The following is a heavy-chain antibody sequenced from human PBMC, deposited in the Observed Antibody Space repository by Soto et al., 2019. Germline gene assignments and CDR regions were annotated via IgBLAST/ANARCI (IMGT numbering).Heavy chain of an antibody. D-gene: IGHD3-22*01. CDR2: VIPIFGTA. J-gene: IGHJ5*02. CDR1: GGTFSSYA. Sequence: QVQLVQSGAEVKKPGSSVKVSCKASGGTFSSYAITWVRQAPGQGIEWMGGVIPIFGTANYAQKFQGRVTITAEESTSTAYMELSSLRSEDTAVYYCARDRGPSSGYYPYWFDPWGQGTLVTVSS. CDR3: ARDRGPSSGYYPYWFDP. V-gene: IGHV1-69*12.